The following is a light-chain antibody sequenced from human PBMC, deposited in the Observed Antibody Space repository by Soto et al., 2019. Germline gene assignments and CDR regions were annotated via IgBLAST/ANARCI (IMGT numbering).Light chain of an antibody. CDR3: AAWDDSLNAVL. V-gene: IGLV1-44*01. CDR1: SSNIGSST. CDR2: GDH. Sequence: QSALTQPPSASGTPGQRVTISCSGSSSNIGSSTVSWYHQLPGSAPKLLIYGDHQRPSGIPDRFSGSKSGTSATLAISGLQSDDEADYYCAAWDDSLNAVLFGGGTKVTVL. J-gene: IGLJ2*01.